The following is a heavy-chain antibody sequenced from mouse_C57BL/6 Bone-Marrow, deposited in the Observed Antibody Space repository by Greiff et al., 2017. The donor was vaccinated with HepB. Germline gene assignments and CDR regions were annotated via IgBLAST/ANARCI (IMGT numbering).Heavy chain of an antibody. CDR3: ARGYGSSYGWFAY. CDR2: IYPGSGNT. J-gene: IGHJ3*01. CDR1: GYTFTDYY. D-gene: IGHD1-1*01. Sequence: QVQLQQSGAELVRPGASVKLSCKASGYTFTDYYINWVKQRPGQGLEWIARIYPGSGNTYYNEKFKGKATLTAEKSSSTAYMQLSSLTSEDSAVYFCARGYGSSYGWFAYWGQGTLVTVSA. V-gene: IGHV1-76*01.